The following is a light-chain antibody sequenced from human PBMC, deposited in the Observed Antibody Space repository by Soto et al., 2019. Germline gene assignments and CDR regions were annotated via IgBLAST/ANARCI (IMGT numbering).Light chain of an antibody. CDR3: VESTHAPLIT. Sequence: DVVMTQSPLSLPVTLGQPASISFRSTQSLVYSDGNTCLNCFQQRPGQSPRRLIYKVSNRDSGGPQISIGGEINFNLTMQPRQLEAEDILVHNCVESTHAPLITFGQGTRLEIK. V-gene: IGKV2-30*01. J-gene: IGKJ5*01. CDR2: KVS. CDR1: QSLVYSDGNTC.